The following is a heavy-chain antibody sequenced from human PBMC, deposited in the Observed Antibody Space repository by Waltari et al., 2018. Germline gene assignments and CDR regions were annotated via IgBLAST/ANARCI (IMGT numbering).Heavy chain of an antibody. J-gene: IGHJ5*02. D-gene: IGHD2-2*01. CDR1: GVSLSTNNW. V-gene: IGHV4-4*02. CDR3: ARVAVPAVTTNWFDP. CDR2: VYHSGTA. Sequence: QVQLQESGPGLVKPSGTLSLTCAVSGVSLSTNNWWSWVRQPPGRGLEWFGEVYHSGTANYNPSLESRVAISVDKSKNQFSLTMRSVTAADTAVYYCARVAVPAVTTNWFDPWGQGTLVTVSS.